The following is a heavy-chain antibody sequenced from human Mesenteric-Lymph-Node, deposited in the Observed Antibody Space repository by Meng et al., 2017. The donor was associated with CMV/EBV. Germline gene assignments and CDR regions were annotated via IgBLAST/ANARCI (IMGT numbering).Heavy chain of an antibody. CDR3: ARDSPGVQECFGPLKRGDPFDQ. V-gene: IGHV3-30*04. CDR2: MSNDGGFK. J-gene: IGHJ4*03. D-gene: IGHD2-21*02. CDR1: GFIFSVHI. Sequence: GGSLRLSCAASGFIFSVHILHWVRQAPGKGLEGVSLMSNDGGFKSDADSVRGRFTISRDNSKTTLSLEMSNLRPEDTAAHNCARDSPGVQECFGPLKRGDPFDQWGQGTLVTVSS.